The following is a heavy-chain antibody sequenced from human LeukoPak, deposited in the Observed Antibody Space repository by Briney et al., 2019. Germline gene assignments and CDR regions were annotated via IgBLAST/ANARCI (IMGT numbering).Heavy chain of an antibody. Sequence: GGSLRLSCAASGFTFDDYAMHWVRQAPGKGLEWVSGISWNSGSIGYADSVKGRFTISRDNAKNSLYLQMNSLRAEDTALYYCAKAPTAYCGGDCYPEYFQHWGQGTLVTVSS. D-gene: IGHD2-21*01. CDR2: ISWNSGSI. CDR1: GFTFDDYA. J-gene: IGHJ1*01. CDR3: AKAPTAYCGGDCYPEYFQH. V-gene: IGHV3-9*01.